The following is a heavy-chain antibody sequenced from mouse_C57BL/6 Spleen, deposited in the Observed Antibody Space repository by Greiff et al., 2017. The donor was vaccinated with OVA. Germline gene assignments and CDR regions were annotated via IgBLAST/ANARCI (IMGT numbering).Heavy chain of an antibody. CDR1: GFTFTDYY. V-gene: IGHV7-3*01. Sequence: EVHLVESGGGLVQPGGSLSLSCAASGFTFTDYYMSWVRQPPGKALEWLGFIRNKANGYTTEYSASVKGRFTISRDNSQSILYLQMNALRAEDSATYYCARHDGYYEGFAYWGQGTLVTVSA. CDR3: ARHDGYYEGFAY. J-gene: IGHJ3*01. CDR2: IRNKANGYTT. D-gene: IGHD2-3*01.